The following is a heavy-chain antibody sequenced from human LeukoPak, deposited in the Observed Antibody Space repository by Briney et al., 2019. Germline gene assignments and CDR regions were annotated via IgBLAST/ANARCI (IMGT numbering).Heavy chain of an antibody. CDR1: GFTFSSYA. J-gene: IGHJ4*02. D-gene: IGHD3-10*02. CDR3: SALSQTVSRGLFGELSVDY. V-gene: IGHV3-30*04. Sequence: GGSLRLSCAASGFTFSSYAMHWVRQAPGKGLEWVAVISYDGSNKYYADSVKGRFTISRDNSKNTLYLQMNSLRAEDTAVYYCSALSQTVSRGLFGELSVDYWGQGTLVTVSS. CDR2: ISYDGSNK.